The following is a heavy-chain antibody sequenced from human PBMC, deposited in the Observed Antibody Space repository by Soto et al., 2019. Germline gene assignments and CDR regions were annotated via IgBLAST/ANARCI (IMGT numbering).Heavy chain of an antibody. CDR3: ARSVRTRMNY. D-gene: IGHD1-1*01. V-gene: IGHV4-34*01. CDR1: GGSFSGYY. CDR2: INHSGST. Sequence: QVQLQQWGAGLLKPSETLSLTCAVYGGSFSGYYWSWIRQPPGKGLEWIGEINHSGSTNYNPSLKSRVTTSVVPAKNPVSLKLSSVTAADTAVYYCARSVRTRMNYWGKGTLVTVSS. J-gene: IGHJ4*02.